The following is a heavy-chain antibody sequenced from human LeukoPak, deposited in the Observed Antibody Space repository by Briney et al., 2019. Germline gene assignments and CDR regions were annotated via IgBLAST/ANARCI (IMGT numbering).Heavy chain of an antibody. CDR3: AREPSPIYDSSGYYHDY. V-gene: IGHV1-46*01. CDR1: GYTFTSYY. CDR2: INPSGGST. D-gene: IGHD3-22*01. Sequence: GASVKVSCKASGYTFTSYYMHWVRQAPGQGLEWMGIINPSGGSTSYAQKFQGRVTMTRDTSTSTVYMELSSLRSEDTAVYYCAREPSPIYDSSGYYHDYWGQGTLVTVSS. J-gene: IGHJ4*02.